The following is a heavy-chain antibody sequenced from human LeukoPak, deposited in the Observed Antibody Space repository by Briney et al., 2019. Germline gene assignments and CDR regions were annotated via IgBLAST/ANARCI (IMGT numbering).Heavy chain of an antibody. D-gene: IGHD5-12*01. CDR3: AREGVATGDYYYMDV. CDR2: IYTSGST. J-gene: IGHJ6*03. Sequence: PSETLSLTCTVSGGSISSGSYYWTWIRQPAGKGLEWIGRIYTSGSTNYNPSLKSRVTISVDTSKNQFSLKLSSVTAADTAVYYCAREGVATGDYYYMDVWGKGTTVTVSS. CDR1: GGSISSGSYY. V-gene: IGHV4-61*02.